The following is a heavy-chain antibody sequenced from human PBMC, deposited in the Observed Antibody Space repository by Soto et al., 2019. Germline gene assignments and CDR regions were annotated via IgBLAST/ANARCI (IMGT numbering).Heavy chain of an antibody. CDR1: GYTLNTYD. CDR3: ARGGHIAVVTASFDY. J-gene: IGHJ4*02. Sequence: SVKVSCKPSGYTLNTYDLHWVRQAPGQGLEWMGIIHPSGGGSTYAQKFLGRVTMTRDTSTSTVFMELSSLRSADTAVYYCARGGHIAVVTASFDYWGQGTLVTVSS. V-gene: IGHV1-46*02. D-gene: IGHD2-21*02. CDR2: IHPSGGGS.